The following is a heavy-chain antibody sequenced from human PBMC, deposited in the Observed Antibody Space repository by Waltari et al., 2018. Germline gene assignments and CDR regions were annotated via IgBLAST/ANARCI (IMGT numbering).Heavy chain of an antibody. V-gene: IGHV4-34*02. J-gene: IGHJ6*02. Sequence: QVQLQQWGAGLLQPSETLSLTCAVYGGSFSGYYWGWIRQPPGKGLEWIGEINHAGNRNYNPSLRSLVTMSVDTSKSQFSLKVNSVTAADTAVYFCVRLEDCSGPGGNCYSGDPFAMDVWGQGTTVTVSS. CDR2: INHAGNR. CDR1: GGSFSGYY. D-gene: IGHD2-15*01. CDR3: VRLEDCSGPGGNCYSGDPFAMDV.